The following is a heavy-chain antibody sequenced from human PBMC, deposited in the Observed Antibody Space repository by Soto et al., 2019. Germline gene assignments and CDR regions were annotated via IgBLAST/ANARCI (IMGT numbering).Heavy chain of an antibody. Sequence: DVQLVESGGGLVQPGRSLRLSCAASGFTFDDYAMHWVRQAPGKGLEWVSGISWNSGSIGYADSVKGRFTISRDNAKNSLYLQMNSLRAEDTALYYCAKDIREYSGYDFLGAFDIWGQGTMVTVSS. V-gene: IGHV3-9*01. CDR2: ISWNSGSI. CDR1: GFTFDDYA. J-gene: IGHJ3*02. CDR3: AKDIREYSGYDFLGAFDI. D-gene: IGHD5-12*01.